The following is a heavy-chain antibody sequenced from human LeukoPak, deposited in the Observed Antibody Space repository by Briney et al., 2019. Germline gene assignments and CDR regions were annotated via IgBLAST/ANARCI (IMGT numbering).Heavy chain of an antibody. CDR1: GFTFSSYV. V-gene: IGHV3-23*01. Sequence: PGGSLRLSCAASGFTFSSYVMNWVRQAPGKGLEWVSAISGPGGGTYYADSVKGRFTISRDNSKNTLYLQMNSLRVEDTAIYYCAKAPQGYNSYALPANWGQGTLVTVSS. J-gene: IGHJ4*02. CDR3: AKAPQGYNSYALPAN. D-gene: IGHD5-12*01. CDR2: ISGPGGGT.